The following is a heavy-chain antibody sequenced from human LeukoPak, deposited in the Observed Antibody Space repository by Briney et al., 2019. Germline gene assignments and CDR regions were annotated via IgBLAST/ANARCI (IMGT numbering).Heavy chain of an antibody. D-gene: IGHD3-22*01. CDR3: ARAYDSSGYYYAY. Sequence: ASVKVSCKASGYTFTRYYMHWVRQAPGHGLEWMGRINPNSGGTNYAQKFPRRVTMTRDTSISTAYMELSRLRSDDTAVYYCARAYDSSGYYYAYWGQGTLVTVSS. V-gene: IGHV1-2*06. J-gene: IGHJ4*02. CDR2: INPNSGGT. CDR1: GYTFTRYY.